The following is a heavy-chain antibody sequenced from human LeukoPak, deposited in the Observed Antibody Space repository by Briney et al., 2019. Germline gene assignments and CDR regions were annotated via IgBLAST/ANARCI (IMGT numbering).Heavy chain of an antibody. D-gene: IGHD5-12*01. J-gene: IGHJ4*02. V-gene: IGHV1-8*01. CDR1: GYTFTSYD. Sequence: GASVKVSCKASGYTFTSYDINWVRQATGQGLEWMGWMNPNSGNTGYAQKFQGRVTMTRNTSISTAYMELSSLRSEDTAVYYCASRLGGYGVLDFDYWGQGTLVTVSS. CDR3: ASRLGGYGVLDFDY. CDR2: MNPNSGNT.